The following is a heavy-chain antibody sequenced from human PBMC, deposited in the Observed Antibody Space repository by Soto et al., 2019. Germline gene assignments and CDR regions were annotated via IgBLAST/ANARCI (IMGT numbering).Heavy chain of an antibody. CDR1: GFTFSDAW. V-gene: IGHV3-15*01. CDR3: TSGTGRSDFDY. J-gene: IGHJ4*02. D-gene: IGHD3-3*01. CDR2: IKSKAEGATR. Sequence: PGGSLRLSCAASGFTFSDAWMSWVRQAPGKGLEWVGRIKSKAEGATRDFAAPVKGRFAISRDDSKNTLFLQMSSLKIEDSAVYYCTSGTGRSDFDYWGLGTLVTVSS.